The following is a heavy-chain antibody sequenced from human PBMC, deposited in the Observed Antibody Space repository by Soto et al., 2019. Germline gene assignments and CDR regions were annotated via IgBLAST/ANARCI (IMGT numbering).Heavy chain of an antibody. D-gene: IGHD4-4*01. V-gene: IGHV4-59*01. CDR3: ARDTVGDAFDI. CDR2: INYTGST. CDR1: GGSISSYY. J-gene: IGHJ3*02. Sequence: QVQLQESGPGLVKPSETLSLTCTVSGGSISSYYWSWIRQPPGKGLEWIGYINYTGSTNYNPSLRSRLTISVDTSKNQFSLKLSSVTAADTAVYYCARDTVGDAFDIWGQGTMVTVSS.